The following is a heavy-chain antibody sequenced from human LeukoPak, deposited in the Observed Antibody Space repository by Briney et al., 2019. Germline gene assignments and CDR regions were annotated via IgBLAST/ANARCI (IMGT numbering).Heavy chain of an antibody. J-gene: IGHJ2*01. V-gene: IGHV4-59*08. CDR2: IYYSGST. CDR1: GGSISSYY. CDR3: ASYAKDIVVLPAASIYWYFDL. D-gene: IGHD2-2*01. Sequence: SSETLSLTCTVSGGSISSYYWSWIRQPPGKGLEWIGYIYYSGSTNYNPSLKSRITISVAASKNQFSLKLSSVTAADTAVYYCASYAKDIVVLPAASIYWYFDLWGRGTLVTVSS.